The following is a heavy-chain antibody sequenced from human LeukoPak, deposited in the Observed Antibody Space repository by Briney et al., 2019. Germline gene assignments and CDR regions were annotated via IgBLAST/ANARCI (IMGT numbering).Heavy chain of an antibody. Sequence: GGSLRLSCAASGFTFSSYSMNWVRQAPGKGLEWVSSISSSSSYIYYADSVKGRFTISRDNAKNSLYLQMNSLRAEDTAVYYCARAPSKYDFWSGYHYYYMDVWGKGTTVTVSS. CDR2: ISSSSSYI. J-gene: IGHJ6*03. CDR3: ARAPSKYDFWSGYHYYYMDV. CDR1: GFTFSSYS. D-gene: IGHD3-3*01. V-gene: IGHV3-21*01.